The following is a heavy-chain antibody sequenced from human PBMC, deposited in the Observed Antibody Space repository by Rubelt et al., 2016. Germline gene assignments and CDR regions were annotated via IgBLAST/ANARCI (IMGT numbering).Heavy chain of an antibody. J-gene: IGHJ4*02. CDR3: ARTTGAAAHFDY. V-gene: IGHV1-69*04. CDR1: GGTFSSYA. D-gene: IGHD2-2*01. Sequence: QVQLVQSGAEVKKPGSSVKVSCKASGGTFSSYAISWVRQAPGQGLEWMGRIIPILGIANYAQKFQGRVTITADKSTGTAYMELSSLRSEDKAVYYCARTTGAAAHFDYWGQGTLVTVSS. CDR2: IIPILGIA.